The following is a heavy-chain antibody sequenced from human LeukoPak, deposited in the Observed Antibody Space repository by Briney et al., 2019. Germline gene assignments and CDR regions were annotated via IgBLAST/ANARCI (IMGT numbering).Heavy chain of an antibody. CDR2: ITSSSTYI. J-gene: IGHJ4*02. CDR1: GFTVSSTY. D-gene: IGHD5/OR15-5a*01. CDR3: ARDTSVSYFDC. V-gene: IGHV3-21*01. Sequence: PGGSLTLSCAASGFTVSSTYMSWVRQAPGKGLEWVSSITSSSTYIYYADSVKGRFTISRDNAKSSLYLQMNSLRAEDTAVYFCARDTSVSYFDCWGQGTLVTVSS.